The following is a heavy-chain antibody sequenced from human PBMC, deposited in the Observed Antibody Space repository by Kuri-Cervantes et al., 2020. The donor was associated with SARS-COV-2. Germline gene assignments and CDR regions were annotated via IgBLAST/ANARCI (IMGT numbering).Heavy chain of an antibody. CDR2: IYSGGST. Sequence: VSLKISCAASGFTVSSNYMSWVRQAPGKGLEWVSVIYSGGSTYYADSVQGRFTISRDNSKNTLYLQMNSLRAEDTAVYYCAKDQGGDYGDLPLDYWGQGTLVTVSS. D-gene: IGHD4-17*01. J-gene: IGHJ4*02. CDR1: GFTVSSNY. V-gene: IGHV3-53*01. CDR3: AKDQGGDYGDLPLDY.